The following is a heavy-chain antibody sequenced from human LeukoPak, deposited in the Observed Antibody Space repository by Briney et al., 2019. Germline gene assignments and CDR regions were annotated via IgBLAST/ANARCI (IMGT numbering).Heavy chain of an antibody. Sequence: GGSLRLSCAASGFTFSSYAMSWVRQAPGKGLEWVSAISGSGGSTYYADSVKGRFTISRDNAKNSLYLQMNSLRAEDTAVYYCAREPIRAGGEFDYWGQGTLVTVSS. J-gene: IGHJ4*02. V-gene: IGHV3-23*01. D-gene: IGHD3-16*01. CDR1: GFTFSSYA. CDR3: AREPIRAGGEFDY. CDR2: ISGSGGST.